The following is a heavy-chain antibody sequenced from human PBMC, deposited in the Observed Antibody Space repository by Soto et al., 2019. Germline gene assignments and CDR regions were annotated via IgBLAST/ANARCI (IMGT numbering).Heavy chain of an antibody. J-gene: IGHJ4*02. CDR1: GFSLNASGVR. D-gene: IGHD5-18*01. CDR2: IYWDDGK. V-gene: IGHV2-5*02. CDR3: AHREYSSDGWCFFEH. Sequence: QITLKEAGPTLVKPTQTLTLTCTLSGFSLNASGVRVGWIRQPPGKALEWLALIYWDDGKRYSPSLKNRLTRTKDILKNQVGLNKTHMDPSDTGTYYCAHREYSSDGWCFFEHWEQGTLVTVSS.